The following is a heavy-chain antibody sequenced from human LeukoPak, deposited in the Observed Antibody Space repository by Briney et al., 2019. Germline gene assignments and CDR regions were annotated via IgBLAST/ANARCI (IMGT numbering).Heavy chain of an antibody. V-gene: IGHV3-30*03. CDR1: GFTFSSYG. J-gene: IGHJ6*04. CDR3: ARLQLDSSSWYPGGMDV. D-gene: IGHD6-13*01. CDR2: ISYDGSNK. Sequence: GGSLRLSCAASGFTFSSYGMHWVRQAPGKGLEWVAVISYDGSNKYYADSVKGRFTISRDNSKNTLYLQMNCLRAEDTAVYYCARLQLDSSSWYPGGMDVWGKGTTVTVSS.